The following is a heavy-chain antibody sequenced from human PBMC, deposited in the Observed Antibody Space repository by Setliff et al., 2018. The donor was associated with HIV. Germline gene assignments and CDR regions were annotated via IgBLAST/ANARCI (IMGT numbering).Heavy chain of an antibody. J-gene: IGHJ6*02. V-gene: IGHV3-7*01. CDR3: ARKLRPGHGVDV. Sequence: GGSLRLSCAASGFTFSNYGMSWVRQTPGKGLEWVANIKPDGSEKYYVDSVKGRFTISRDNAKNSMDLQMNSLRAEDTAIYYCARKLRPGHGVDVWGQGTTVTVSS. CDR1: GFTFSNYG. CDR2: IKPDGSEK. D-gene: IGHD3-10*01.